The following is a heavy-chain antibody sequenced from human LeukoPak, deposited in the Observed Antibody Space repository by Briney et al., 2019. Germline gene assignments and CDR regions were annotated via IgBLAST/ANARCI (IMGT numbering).Heavy chain of an antibody. D-gene: IGHD3-10*01. CDR1: GGSISSSNW. CDR3: AKGEDHGSGTVHFAS. V-gene: IGHV4-4*02. Sequence: SGTLSLTCAVSGGSISSSNWWSWVRQPPGKGLEWIGEIYHGGSTNYNPSLKSRVAMSVDRSRNQFSLQLSSVTAADTAVYYCAKGEDHGSGTVHFASWGQGTLVTVSS. CDR2: IYHGGST. J-gene: IGHJ4*02.